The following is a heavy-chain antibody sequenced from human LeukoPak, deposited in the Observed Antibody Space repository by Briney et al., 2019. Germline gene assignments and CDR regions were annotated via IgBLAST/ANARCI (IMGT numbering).Heavy chain of an antibody. Sequence: RGEALKISCKGSGYTFSDYWIHWVRQMPPKGLEWMGLIYPGNSDTRYNPSFQGQFTISADRSINTAYLQLTSLRASDTAMYYCARHVIGECSTTGCSPPSWVDIWGQGTLVTVSS. CDR1: GYTFSDYW. J-gene: IGHJ5*02. V-gene: IGHV5-51*01. CDR3: ARHVIGECSTTGCSPPSWVDI. D-gene: IGHD2-2*01. CDR2: IYPGNSDT.